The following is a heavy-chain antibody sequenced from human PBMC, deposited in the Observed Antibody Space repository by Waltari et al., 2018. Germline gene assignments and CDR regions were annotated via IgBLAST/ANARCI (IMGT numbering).Heavy chain of an antibody. Sequence: QVQLVESGGGVVQPGRSLRLSCAASGFTFSSYAMHWVRQAPGKGLEWVAVISYDGSNKYYADSGKGRFTISRDNSKNTPYLQMNSLRAEDTAVYYCAKEVVVAATGSYFDYWGQGTLVTVSS. CDR1: GFTFSSYA. D-gene: IGHD2-15*01. J-gene: IGHJ4*02. CDR3: AKEVVVAATGSYFDY. CDR2: ISYDGSNK. V-gene: IGHV3-30*04.